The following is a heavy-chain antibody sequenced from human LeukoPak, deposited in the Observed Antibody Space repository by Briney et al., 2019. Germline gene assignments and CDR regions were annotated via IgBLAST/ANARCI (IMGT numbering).Heavy chain of an antibody. J-gene: IGHJ5*02. Sequence: SETLSLTCAVYGESFSGYYWSWVRQPPGKGLEWVGEINHSGSTNYNPSLKSRVTISVDTSKTQFSLKLSSVTAADTAVYYCARGPPYCSGGSCYPNWFDPWGQGTLVTVPS. CDR1: GESFSGYY. D-gene: IGHD2-15*01. CDR2: INHSGST. CDR3: ARGPPYCSGGSCYPNWFDP. V-gene: IGHV4-34*01.